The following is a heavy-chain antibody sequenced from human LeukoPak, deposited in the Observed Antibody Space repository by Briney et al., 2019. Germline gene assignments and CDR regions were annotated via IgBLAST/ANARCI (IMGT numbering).Heavy chain of an antibody. CDR1: GGSISSGSYY. J-gene: IGHJ4*02. CDR3: ASTSDGSGSYYVHY. Sequence: SETLSLTCTVSGGSISSGSYYWSWIRQHPGKGLEWIGYIDYSGNTYYNPPLKSRVTISVDTSKNQFSLKLSALTAADTAVYYCASTSDGSGSYYVHYWGQGTLVTVSS. D-gene: IGHD3-10*01. V-gene: IGHV4-31*03. CDR2: IDYSGNT.